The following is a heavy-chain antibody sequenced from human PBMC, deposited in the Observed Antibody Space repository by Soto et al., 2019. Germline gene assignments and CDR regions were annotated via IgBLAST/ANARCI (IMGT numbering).Heavy chain of an antibody. CDR2: ISYDGSNK. Sequence: QVQLVESGGGVVQPGRSLRLSCAASGFTFSSYCMHWVRQAPGEGLEWVAVISYDGSNKYYADSVKGRFTISRDNSKNTLFLQMNSLRGEDTAVYYCAKESYSSSSYYYGMDVWGQGTTVTVSS. V-gene: IGHV3-30*18. J-gene: IGHJ6*02. D-gene: IGHD6-6*01. CDR1: GFTFSSYC. CDR3: AKESYSSSSYYYGMDV.